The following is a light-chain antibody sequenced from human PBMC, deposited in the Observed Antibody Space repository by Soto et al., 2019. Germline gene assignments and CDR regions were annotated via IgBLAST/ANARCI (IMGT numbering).Light chain of an antibody. V-gene: IGKV3-20*01. CDR1: QSVSSSY. J-gene: IGKJ5*01. CDR3: QHYDSLPIT. Sequence: EIVLTQSPGTLSLSPGERATLSCRASQSVSSSYLAWYQQKPGQPPRLLIYGASSRATGIPDGFSGSGSGTDFTLTISRLEPEDFAVFYCQHYDSLPITFGQGTRLEIK. CDR2: GAS.